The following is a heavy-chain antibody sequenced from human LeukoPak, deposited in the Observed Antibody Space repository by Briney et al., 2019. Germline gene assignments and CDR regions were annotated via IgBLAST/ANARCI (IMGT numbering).Heavy chain of an antibody. CDR2: IYYSGST. CDR1: GGSISSSSYY. V-gene: IGHV4-39*01. CDR3: ARTYYYDSSGYYHDIQFDC. Sequence: SETLSLTCTVSGGSISSSSYYWGWIRQPPGKGLEWIGNIYYSGSTYYNPSLRSRVTISVDTSKNQFSLKLSSVTASDTAVYYCARTYYYDSSGYYHDIQFDCWGQGTLVTVSS. J-gene: IGHJ4*02. D-gene: IGHD3-22*01.